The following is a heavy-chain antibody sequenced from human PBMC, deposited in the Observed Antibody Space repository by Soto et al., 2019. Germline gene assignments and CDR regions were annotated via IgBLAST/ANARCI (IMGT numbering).Heavy chain of an antibody. D-gene: IGHD3-3*01. CDR1: GYSFTSYW. CDR2: IDPSDSYT. Sequence: GESLKISCKGSGYSFTSYWISWVRQMPGKGLEWMGRIDPSDSYTNYSPSFQGHVTISADKSISTAYLQWSSLKASDTAMYYCARGDFWSGYSKTPTHYYYGMDVWGQGTTVTVSS. J-gene: IGHJ6*02. V-gene: IGHV5-10-1*01. CDR3: ARGDFWSGYSKTPTHYYYGMDV.